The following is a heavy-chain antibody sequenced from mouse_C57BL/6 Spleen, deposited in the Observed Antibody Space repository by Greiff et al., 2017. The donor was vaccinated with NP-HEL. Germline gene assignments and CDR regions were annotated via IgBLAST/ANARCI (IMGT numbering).Heavy chain of an antibody. CDR3: ASPYYYGRRVGWDFEG. J-gene: IGHJ1*03. V-gene: IGHV1-72*01. CDR2: IDPNSGGT. D-gene: IGHD1-1*01. Sequence: VQLQQPGAELVKPGASVKLSCKASGYTFSSYWMNWVKQRPGRGLEWIGRIDPNSGGTKYNETFKSKATLTVDKPSSTAYMQLSSLTSEDCAVYYCASPYYYGRRVGWDFEGWGTGATVTVSS. CDR1: GYTFSSYW.